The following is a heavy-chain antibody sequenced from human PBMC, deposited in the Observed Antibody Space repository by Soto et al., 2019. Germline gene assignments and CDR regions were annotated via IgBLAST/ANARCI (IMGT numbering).Heavy chain of an antibody. CDR3: ARWFTYGNFDYFDY. V-gene: IGHV3-74*01. J-gene: IGHJ4*02. CDR1: GFTFSSDW. D-gene: IGHD3-10*01. CDR2: IDSGGRTT. Sequence: GGSLRLSCAASGFTFSSDWMHWFRQAPGKGLVWVSRIDSGGRTTTYADSVKGRFTISRDNAKNTLYLQMNGLRAEDTALYYCARWFTYGNFDYFDYWGQGTQVTISS.